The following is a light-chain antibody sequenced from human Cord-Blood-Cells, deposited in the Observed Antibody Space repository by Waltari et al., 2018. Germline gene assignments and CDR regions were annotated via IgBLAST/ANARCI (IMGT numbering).Light chain of an antibody. CDR3: QQYNNWPPWT. Sequence: EILMTQSPATLSVSPGERATHSCRASQSVSSNLAWYQQKPGQAPRLLIYGASTMATGIPARFSGSGSGTEFTLTISSLQSEDFAVYYCQQYNNWPPWTFGQGTKVEIK. J-gene: IGKJ1*01. CDR2: GAS. V-gene: IGKV3-15*01. CDR1: QSVSSN.